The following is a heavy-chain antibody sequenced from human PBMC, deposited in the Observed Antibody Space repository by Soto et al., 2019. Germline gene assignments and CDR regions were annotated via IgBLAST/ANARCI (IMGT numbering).Heavy chain of an antibody. V-gene: IGHV1-69*01. Sequence: QVQLVQSGAEVKKPGSSVKVSCKASGGTFSSYAISWVRQAPGQGLEWMGGIIPIFGTANYAQKFQGRVTITADESPSTAYMELSSLRSEDTAVYYCARSPQRITIFGVVSYYGMDVWGQGTTVTVSS. J-gene: IGHJ6*02. D-gene: IGHD3-3*01. CDR3: ARSPQRITIFGVVSYYGMDV. CDR1: GGTFSSYA. CDR2: IIPIFGTA.